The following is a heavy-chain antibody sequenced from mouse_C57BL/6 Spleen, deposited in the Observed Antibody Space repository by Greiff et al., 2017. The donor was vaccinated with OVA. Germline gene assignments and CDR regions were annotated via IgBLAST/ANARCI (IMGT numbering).Heavy chain of an antibody. CDR3: ARETGTHYFDD. V-gene: IGHV1-52*01. CDR1: GYTFTSYW. J-gene: IGHJ2*01. D-gene: IGHD4-1*01. Sequence: VQLQQPGAELVRPGSSVKLSCKASGYTFTSYWMHWVKQRPIQGLEWIGNIDPSDSETHYNQKFKDKATLTVDKSSSTAYMQLSSLTSEDSAVYYCARETGTHYFDDWGQGTTLTVSS. CDR2: IDPSDSET.